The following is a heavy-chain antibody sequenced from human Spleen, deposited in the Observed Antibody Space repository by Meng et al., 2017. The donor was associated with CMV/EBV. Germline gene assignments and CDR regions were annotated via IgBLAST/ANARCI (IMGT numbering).Heavy chain of an antibody. J-gene: IGHJ5*02. D-gene: IGHD6-13*01. CDR2: ITPFNGNT. CDR1: GYTFTYRY. Sequence: SVKVSCKASGYTFTYRYLHWVRQAPGQALEWMGWITPFNGNTNYAQKLQGRVTMTTDTSTSTAYMELRSLRSDDTAVYYCAREVAAADDPWGQGTLVTVSS. CDR3: AREVAAADDP. V-gene: IGHV1-45*02.